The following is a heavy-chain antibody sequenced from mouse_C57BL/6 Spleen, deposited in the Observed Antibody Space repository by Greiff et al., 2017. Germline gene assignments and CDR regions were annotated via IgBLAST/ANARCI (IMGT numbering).Heavy chain of an antibody. D-gene: IGHD2-2*01. CDR2: INPGSGGT. CDR3: AREYGYDSPWFAD. Sequence: QVQLQQSGAELVRPGTSVKVPCKASGYAFTNYLIEWVKQRPGQGLEWIGVINPGSGGTNYNEKFKGKATLTADKSSSTAYMQLSSLTSEDSAVYFCAREYGYDSPWFADWGQGTLVTVSA. J-gene: IGHJ3*01. V-gene: IGHV1-54*01. CDR1: GYAFTNYL.